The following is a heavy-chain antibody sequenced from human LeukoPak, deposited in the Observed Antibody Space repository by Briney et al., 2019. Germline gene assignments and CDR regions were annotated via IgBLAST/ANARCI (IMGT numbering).Heavy chain of an antibody. CDR3: ARSLPPGRFDY. D-gene: IGHD3-16*02. CDR2: IYYSGST. V-gene: IGHV4-61*08. CDR1: GGSIYGGGYY. J-gene: IGHJ4*02. Sequence: PSQTLSLTCTVSGGSIYGGGYYWSWIRQPPGKGLEWIGYIYYSGSTNYNPSLKSRVTISVDTSKNQFSLKLSSVTAADTAVYYCARSLPPGRFDYWGQGTLVTVSS.